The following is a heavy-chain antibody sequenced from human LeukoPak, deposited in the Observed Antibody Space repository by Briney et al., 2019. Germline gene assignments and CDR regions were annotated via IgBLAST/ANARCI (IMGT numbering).Heavy chain of an antibody. CDR2: ISGSGDT. D-gene: IGHD3-16*01. CDR3: AKYKDLSLGDDRQY. J-gene: IGHJ4*02. CDR1: GFTFSSYV. Sequence: PGGSLKLSCTASGFTFSSYVMTWVRQAPGKGLEWVSGISGSGDTYYADSVKGRFTISRDNSRNRLYLQMNSLRAEDTAVYYCAKYKDLSLGDDRQYWGQGTLATVSS. V-gene: IGHV3-23*01.